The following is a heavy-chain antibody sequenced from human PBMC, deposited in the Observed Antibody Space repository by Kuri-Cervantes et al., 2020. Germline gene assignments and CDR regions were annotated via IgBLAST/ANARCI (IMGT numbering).Heavy chain of an antibody. CDR2: ISYDGSNK. Sequence: GESLKISCAASGFTFSSYGMHWVRQAPGKGLEWVAVISYDGSNKYYADSVKGRFTISRDNARNSLYLQMNSLRAEDTALYYCARISGYSSNYFRGYFDYWGQGTLVTVSS. CDR3: ARISGYSSNYFRGYFDY. D-gene: IGHD6-13*01. V-gene: IGHV3-30*03. CDR1: GFTFSSYG. J-gene: IGHJ4*02.